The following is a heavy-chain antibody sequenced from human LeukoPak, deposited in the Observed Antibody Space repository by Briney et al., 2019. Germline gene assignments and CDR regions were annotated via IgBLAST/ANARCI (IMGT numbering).Heavy chain of an antibody. D-gene: IGHD3-10*01. CDR3: ARGGVVWFGDSEVDY. Sequence: PGVSLRLSCAASGFSFNSFSMNWVRQAPGKGLEWVSSISSSSSYIYYADSVKGRFTISRDSARNSLYLQMNSLRAEDTAVYYCARGGVVWFGDSEVDYWGQGTLVTVSS. CDR2: ISSSSSYI. J-gene: IGHJ4*02. CDR1: GFSFNSFS. V-gene: IGHV3-21*01.